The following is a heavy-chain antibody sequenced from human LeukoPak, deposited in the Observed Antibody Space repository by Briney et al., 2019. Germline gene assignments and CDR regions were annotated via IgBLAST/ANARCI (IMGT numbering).Heavy chain of an antibody. Sequence: SETLSLTCAVSGGCISSSNWWSWVRQPPGKGLEWIGEIYHSGSTNYNPSLKSRVTISVDKSKNQFSLKLSSVTAADTAVYYCARLYDSSGYYLSWFDPWGQGTLVTVSS. CDR1: GGCISSSNW. CDR2: IYHSGST. D-gene: IGHD3-22*01. CDR3: ARLYDSSGYYLSWFDP. V-gene: IGHV4-4*02. J-gene: IGHJ5*02.